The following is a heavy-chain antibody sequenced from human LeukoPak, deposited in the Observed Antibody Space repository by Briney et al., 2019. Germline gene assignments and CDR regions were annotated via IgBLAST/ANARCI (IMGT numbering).Heavy chain of an antibody. V-gene: IGHV3-74*01. CDR1: GFTFSNYW. D-gene: IGHD3-10*01. Sequence: GGSLRLSCAASGFTFSNYWMHWVRQVPGKGLLWVSLINSDGSSTSYADSVKGRFTISRDNSKNMLYLQMNSLRAEDTAVYYCAKPYYYGSRSYMDYWGQGTLVTVSS. CDR3: AKPYYYGSRSYMDY. J-gene: IGHJ4*02. CDR2: INSDGSST.